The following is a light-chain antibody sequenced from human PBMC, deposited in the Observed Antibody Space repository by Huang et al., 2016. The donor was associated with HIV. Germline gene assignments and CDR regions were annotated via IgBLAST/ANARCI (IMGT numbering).Light chain of an antibody. CDR1: QDISYY. J-gene: IGKJ5*01. Sequence: IQLTQSPSSLSASIGERVTITFRASQDISYYLALYQQKPGKAPKLMIYDASTLQSYVPSRFSGGGSGTDFTLTISSLQPADFATYYCQQLNSYPITFGQGTRLEIK. V-gene: IGKV1-9*01. CDR2: DAS. CDR3: QQLNSYPIT.